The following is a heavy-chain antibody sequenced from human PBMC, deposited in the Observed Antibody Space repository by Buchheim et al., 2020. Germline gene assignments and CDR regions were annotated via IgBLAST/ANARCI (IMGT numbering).Heavy chain of an antibody. CDR3: AKEHCSGGSCYEGLDY. Sequence: EVLLVESGGGLVQPGGSLRLSCATSGFTFSSYWMTWVRRAPGRGLEWVANIKPDGSEMYYVDSVKGRFIISRDNPENSLYLQMNSLRAEDTAVYYCAKEHCSGGSCYEGLDYWGQGTL. D-gene: IGHD2-15*01. J-gene: IGHJ4*02. CDR2: IKPDGSEM. CDR1: GFTFSSYW. V-gene: IGHV3-7*04.